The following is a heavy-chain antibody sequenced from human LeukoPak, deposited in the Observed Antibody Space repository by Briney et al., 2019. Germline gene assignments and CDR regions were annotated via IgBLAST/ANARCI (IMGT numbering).Heavy chain of an antibody. CDR1: GYTFTSYG. V-gene: IGHV1-18*01. CDR3: ARDVYYDSSGYYGGAYYFDY. CDR2: ISAYNGNT. Sequence: ASVKVSCKASGYTFTSYGISWVRQAPGQGLEWMGWISAYNGNTNYAQKLQGRVTMTTDTSTSTAYMELRSLRSDDTAVYYCARDVYYDSSGYYGGAYYFDYWGRGTLVTVSS. J-gene: IGHJ4*02. D-gene: IGHD3-22*01.